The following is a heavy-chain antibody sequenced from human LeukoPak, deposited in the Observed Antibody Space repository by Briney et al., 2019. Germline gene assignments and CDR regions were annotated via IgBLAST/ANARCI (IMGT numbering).Heavy chain of an antibody. D-gene: IGHD3-10*01. Sequence: SETLSLTCTVSGGSIGSFYWSWIRQPPGKGLEWIGYIYSNGNTNYNPSLKSRVTISVDTSKNQFSLKLSSVTATDTAVYYCARDGAYGSGSYYPFDYWGQGTLVTVSS. J-gene: IGHJ4*02. CDR2: IYSNGNT. CDR1: GGSIGSFY. CDR3: ARDGAYGSGSYYPFDY. V-gene: IGHV4-59*01.